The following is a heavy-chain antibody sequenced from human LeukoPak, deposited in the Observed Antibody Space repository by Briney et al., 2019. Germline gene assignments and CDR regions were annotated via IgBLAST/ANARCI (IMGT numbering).Heavy chain of an antibody. CDR3: ASGPYDSSGLDH. Sequence: GGSLRLSCAASGFTFSSYSMNWVRQAPGKGLVWVSRINSDGSSTSYADSVKGRFTISRDNAKNTLYLQMNSLRAEDTAVYYCASGPYDSSGLDHWGQGTLVTVSS. D-gene: IGHD3-22*01. CDR1: GFTFSSYS. J-gene: IGHJ4*02. CDR2: INSDGSST. V-gene: IGHV3-74*01.